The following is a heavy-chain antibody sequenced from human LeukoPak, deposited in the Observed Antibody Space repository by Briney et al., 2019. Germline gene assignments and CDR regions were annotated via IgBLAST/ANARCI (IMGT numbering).Heavy chain of an antibody. D-gene: IGHD5-18*01. CDR3: AKGYNYAYEY. Sequence: GGPLRLSCAASGFTVSSSYMSWLRKAPEKGLEWVLLNYSGCSTYYTASVKGRVTISSDNSMNTAYLQMNSLRPADTATYYCAKGYNYAYEYWGQGTLVTVSS. CDR2: NYSGCST. V-gene: IGHV3-53*01. J-gene: IGHJ4*02. CDR1: GFTVSSSY.